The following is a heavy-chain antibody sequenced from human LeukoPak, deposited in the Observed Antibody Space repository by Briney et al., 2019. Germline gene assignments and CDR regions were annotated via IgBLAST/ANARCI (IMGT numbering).Heavy chain of an antibody. V-gene: IGHV3-7*01. CDR2: INPDGSEK. D-gene: IGHD3-10*01. CDR1: GFTVSSNY. J-gene: IGHJ4*02. Sequence: PGGSLRLSCAASGFTVSSNYMSWVRQAPGKGLERVAKINPDGSEKYYVDSVKGRFTISRDNAKNSVYVQMNSLRADDTAVYFCAKEEWFRFDIWGQGTSVTVSS. CDR3: AKEEWFRFDI.